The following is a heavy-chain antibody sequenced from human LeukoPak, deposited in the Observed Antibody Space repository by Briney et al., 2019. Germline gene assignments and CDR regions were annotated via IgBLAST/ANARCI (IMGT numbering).Heavy chain of an antibody. J-gene: IGHJ4*02. V-gene: IGHV2-5*02. CDR3: AHIPRLPNFDY. CDR2: IYWDDDK. CDR1: GFSLSTTGVG. Sequence: SGPTLVKPTQTLTLTCTFSGFSLSTTGVGVGWIRQPPGRALEWLALIYWDDDKRYSPSLKSRLTITKDTSKNQVVLTMTNMDPVDTATYYCAHIPRLPNFDYWGQGTLVTVSS. D-gene: IGHD4-11*01.